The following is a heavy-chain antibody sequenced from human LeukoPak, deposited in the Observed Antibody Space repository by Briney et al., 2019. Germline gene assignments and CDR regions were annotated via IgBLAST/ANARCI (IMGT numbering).Heavy chain of an antibody. Sequence: GGSLRLSCVASGFTVRSSGMDWVRQAPGKGLEWVTFLQANGDEYYADSVKGRSTISRDNSQNTLFLQMSSLRPEDTAVYYCARGRDYGFSDWGQGTLVTVSS. CDR2: LQANGDE. V-gene: IGHV3-30*06. D-gene: IGHD3-3*01. CDR1: GFTVRSSG. CDR3: ARGRDYGFSD. J-gene: IGHJ4*02.